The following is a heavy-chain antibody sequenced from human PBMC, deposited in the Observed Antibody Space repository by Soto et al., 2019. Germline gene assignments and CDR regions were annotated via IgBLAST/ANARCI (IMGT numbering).Heavy chain of an antibody. Sequence: QITLNESGPALVKPTQTLTLTCTFSGFSLNTRDVGVGWIRQPPGKALEWLGVVYWEDDKTYSPSLKSRLTITKATPNIHVVLRITKMDPVDTATYYCAHCRGGVASFWGQGTLVTVSS. J-gene: IGHJ4*02. CDR2: VYWEDDK. CDR1: GFSLNTRDVG. CDR3: AHCRGGVASF. D-gene: IGHD3-16*01. V-gene: IGHV2-5*02.